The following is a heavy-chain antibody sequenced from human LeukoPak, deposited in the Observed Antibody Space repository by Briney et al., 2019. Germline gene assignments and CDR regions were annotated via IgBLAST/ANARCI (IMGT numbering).Heavy chain of an antibody. J-gene: IGHJ6*03. CDR1: GYTFTGYY. CDR3: ARRPDYYYYYMDV. Sequence: ASVKVSCKASGYTFTGYYMHWVRQAPGQGLEWMGWINPNSGGTNYAQKFQGRVTMTRDTSISTAYMELSRLRSDDAAVYYCARRPDYYYYYMDVWGKGTTVTVSS. CDR2: INPNSGGT. V-gene: IGHV1-2*02.